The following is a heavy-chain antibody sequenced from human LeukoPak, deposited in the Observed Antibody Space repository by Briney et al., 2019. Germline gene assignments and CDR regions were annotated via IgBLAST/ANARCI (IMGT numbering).Heavy chain of an antibody. CDR2: ISSVSSSI. CDR3: ARSGGYYPDY. J-gene: IGHJ4*02. D-gene: IGHD3-22*01. Sequence: GGSLRLSCAASGFTFSSYSVNWVRQAPGKGLEWVSYISSVSSSINYADSVKGRFTISRDNAKDSLYLQMNSLRAEDTAVYYCARSGGYYPDYWGQGTLVTVSS. CDR1: GFTFSSYS. V-gene: IGHV3-48*04.